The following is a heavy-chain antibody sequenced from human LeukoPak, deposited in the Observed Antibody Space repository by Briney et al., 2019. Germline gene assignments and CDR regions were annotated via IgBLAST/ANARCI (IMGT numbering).Heavy chain of an antibody. CDR1: GFTFSGYG. V-gene: IGHV3-23*01. J-gene: IGHJ3*01. Sequence: GGSLRLSCAASGFTFSGYGIHWVRQAPGKGLEWVSVISKNGDTTYYADSMKGRFTISRDNSKNTLYLQMNSLRAEDTALYFCATRQFCSGGTCYGLSFWGQGTMVTISS. CDR3: ATRQFCSGGTCYGLSF. D-gene: IGHD2-15*01. CDR2: ISKNGDTT.